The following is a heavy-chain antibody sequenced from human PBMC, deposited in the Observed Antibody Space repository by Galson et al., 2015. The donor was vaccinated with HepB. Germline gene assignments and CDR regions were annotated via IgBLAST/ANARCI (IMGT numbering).Heavy chain of an antibody. Sequence: SLRLSCAASGFTFSSYWMSWVRQAPGKGLEWVANIKQDGSEKYYVDSVKGRFTISRDNAKNSLYLQMNSLRAEDTAVYYCARRTGSYGYNWFDPWGQGTLVTVSS. J-gene: IGHJ5*02. D-gene: IGHD1-26*01. CDR1: GFTFSSYW. V-gene: IGHV3-7*01. CDR2: IKQDGSEK. CDR3: ARRTGSYGYNWFDP.